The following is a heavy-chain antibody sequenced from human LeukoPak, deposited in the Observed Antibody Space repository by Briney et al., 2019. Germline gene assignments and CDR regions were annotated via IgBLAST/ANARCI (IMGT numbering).Heavy chain of an antibody. D-gene: IGHD2-2*03. CDR2: IRPDGSAQ. V-gene: IGHV3-7*01. CDR1: GFTFSNYW. J-gene: IGHJ6*03. Sequence: GGSLRLSCAASGFTFSNYWMGWGRQAPGKGLEWVANIRPDGSAQYYVDSVKGRFTISRDNAKNSLYLQMNSLRAEDTAVYHCARVGPHGSDYYMDVWGKGTTVTVSS. CDR3: ARVGPHGSDYYMDV.